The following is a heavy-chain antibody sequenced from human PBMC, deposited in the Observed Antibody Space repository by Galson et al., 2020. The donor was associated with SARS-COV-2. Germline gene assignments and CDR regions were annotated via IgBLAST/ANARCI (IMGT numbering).Heavy chain of an antibody. J-gene: IGHJ2*01. Sequence: SETLSLTCNVSGDSISRSSYYWGWIRQPPGKGLEWIGSMYYNGNTYYNPSLKSRVTISGDTSKNQFSLRVSSVTAADTAIYYCAKSCWFAYWYFDLWGRGTLVTVSS. CDR2: MYYNGNT. CDR1: GDSISRSSYY. V-gene: IGHV4-39*01. D-gene: IGHD6-19*01. CDR3: AKSCWFAYWYFDL.